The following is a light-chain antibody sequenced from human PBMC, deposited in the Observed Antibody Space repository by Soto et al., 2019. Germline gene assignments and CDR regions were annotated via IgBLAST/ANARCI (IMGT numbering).Light chain of an antibody. Sequence: EIVLMQSPGTLSLSPGERATLSGRASQSVTSNYLAWYQHKPCQAPRLLIYAASSRPTGIPDRFSGSGSGTDFTLTVSELEPEDFALYYCQQYGSSPTFGQGTKVDIK. J-gene: IGKJ1*01. V-gene: IGKV3-20*01. CDR1: QSVTSNY. CDR2: AAS. CDR3: QQYGSSPT.